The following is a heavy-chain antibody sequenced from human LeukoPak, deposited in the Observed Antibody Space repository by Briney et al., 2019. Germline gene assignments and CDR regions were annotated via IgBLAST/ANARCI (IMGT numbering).Heavy chain of an antibody. CDR2: IYPGDSDT. CDR3: ARRSHWGSNWFDP. D-gene: IGHD3-16*01. J-gene: IGHJ5*02. CDR1: GYSFTSYW. V-gene: IGHV5-51*01. Sequence: GESLKISCKGSGYSFTSYWIGWVRQMPGKGLEWMGIIYPGDSDTRYSPSFQGQVTNSADKSINTAYLQWSSLKASDTAMYYCARRSHWGSNWFDPWGQGTLVTVSS.